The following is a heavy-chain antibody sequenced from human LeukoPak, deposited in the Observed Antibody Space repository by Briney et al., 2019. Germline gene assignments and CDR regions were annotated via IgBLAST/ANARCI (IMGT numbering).Heavy chain of an antibody. CDR2: IIPIFGTA. CDR3: ARDRLVYDFWSGYSHAYYFDY. Sequence: SVKVPCKASGGTFSSYAISWVRQAPGQGLEWMGGIIPIFGTANYAQKFQGRVTITADESTSTAYMELSSLRSEDTAVYYCARDRLVYDFWSGYSHAYYFDYWGQGTLVTVSS. J-gene: IGHJ4*02. CDR1: GGTFSSYA. D-gene: IGHD3-3*01. V-gene: IGHV1-69*13.